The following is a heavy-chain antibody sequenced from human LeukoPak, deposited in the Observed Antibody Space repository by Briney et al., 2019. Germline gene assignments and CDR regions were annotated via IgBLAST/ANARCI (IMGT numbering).Heavy chain of an antibody. Sequence: ASVKVSCKASGYTFTSYYMHWVRQAPGQGLEWMGIINPSGGSTSYAQKFQGRVTMTRDTSTSTVYMELSSLRVEDTAVYYCAKSTAYSITLITVIKPMDVWGQGTTVIVSS. CDR1: GYTFTSYY. V-gene: IGHV1-46*01. CDR3: AKSTAYSITLITVIKPMDV. D-gene: IGHD3-22*01. J-gene: IGHJ6*02. CDR2: INPSGGST.